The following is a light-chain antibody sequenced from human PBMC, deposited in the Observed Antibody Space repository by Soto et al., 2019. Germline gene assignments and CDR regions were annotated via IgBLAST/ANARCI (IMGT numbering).Light chain of an antibody. Sequence: DIQMTQSPYSLSASVGDRVTITCRASQSISSYLYWYQQKPGKAPKLLIYAASILQSGVPSRFSGSGSVTDFTLTISSLQPEDFATYYCQQSYSTPPTFGQGTKVEIK. CDR3: QQSYSTPPT. V-gene: IGKV1-39*01. J-gene: IGKJ1*01. CDR1: QSISSY. CDR2: AAS.